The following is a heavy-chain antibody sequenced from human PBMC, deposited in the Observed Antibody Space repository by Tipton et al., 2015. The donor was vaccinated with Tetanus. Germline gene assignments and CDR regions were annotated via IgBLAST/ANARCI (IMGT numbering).Heavy chain of an antibody. CDR1: GGSISSFY. V-gene: IGHV4-59*01. D-gene: IGHD2-21*01. J-gene: IGHJ6*04. Sequence: TLSLTCTVSGGSISSFYWYWIRQPPGKGLEWIAYIYQNGDANYNPSLQSRVTISVDTSKNQFSLQLAFVTAADTAIYYCARERIEAFYYHGLDAWGSGTTVTVSS. CDR2: IYQNGDA. CDR3: ARERIEAFYYHGLDA.